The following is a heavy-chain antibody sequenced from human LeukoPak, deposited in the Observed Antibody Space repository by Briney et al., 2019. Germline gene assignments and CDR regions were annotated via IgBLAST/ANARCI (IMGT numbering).Heavy chain of an antibody. J-gene: IGHJ4*02. CDR1: GYTFTGYC. CDR2: INPKSGGT. D-gene: IGHD6-19*01. CDR3: ARDLGISGWYAPPLGYFDY. V-gene: IGHV1-2*02. Sequence: ASVKVSCKASGYTFTGYCMHWVRQAPGQGLEWMGWINPKSGGTNYAQKFQGRVTMTRDTSIGTTYMELSRLRSDDTAVYYCARDLGISGWYAPPLGYFDYWGQGTLVTVSS.